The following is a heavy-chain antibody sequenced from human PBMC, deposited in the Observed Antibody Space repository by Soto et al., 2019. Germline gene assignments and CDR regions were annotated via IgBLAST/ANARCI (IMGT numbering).Heavy chain of an antibody. CDR3: ARDGGSVAGTDYFDY. Sequence: VQLVESGGGVVQPGRSLRLSCAASGFTFSTNVLHWVRQAPGKGLEWVAVMSYDGVTEYYADSVQGRFTISRDNSKNTLYLQMNSLRPEDTAVYYCARDGGSVAGTDYFDYWGQGTLVTVSS. CDR1: GFTFSTNV. CDR2: MSYDGVTE. D-gene: IGHD6-19*01. V-gene: IGHV3-30-3*01. J-gene: IGHJ4*02.